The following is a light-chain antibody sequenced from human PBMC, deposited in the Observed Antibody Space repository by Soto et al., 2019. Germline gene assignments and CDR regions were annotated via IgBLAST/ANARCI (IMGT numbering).Light chain of an antibody. Sequence: QSVLTQPPSASGAPGQSVTISCSGSSSNIGGNPVNWYQHLPEMAPKLLIYNNDRRPSGVPDRFSGSKFGTSVSLAISGPRSEDAAVYFCAAWDDSLKGVVFGGGPKLPVL. CDR3: AAWDDSLKGVV. J-gene: IGLJ2*01. CDR2: NND. CDR1: SSNIGGNP. V-gene: IGLV1-44*01.